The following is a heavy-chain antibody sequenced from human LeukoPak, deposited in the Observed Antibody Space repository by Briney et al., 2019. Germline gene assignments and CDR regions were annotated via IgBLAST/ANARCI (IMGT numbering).Heavy chain of an antibody. Sequence: WGSLRLSCAASGFTFSNYGMHWVRQAPGKGPEWVAYIPYDGSNKYYADSVKGRFTISRDNSKDTLYLQMNSLRAEDTAVYYCAKGRGGSSSNYYYYMDVWGKGTTVTVSS. V-gene: IGHV3-30*02. D-gene: IGHD6-6*01. J-gene: IGHJ6*03. CDR3: AKGRGGSSSNYYYYMDV. CDR1: GFTFSNYG. CDR2: IPYDGSNK.